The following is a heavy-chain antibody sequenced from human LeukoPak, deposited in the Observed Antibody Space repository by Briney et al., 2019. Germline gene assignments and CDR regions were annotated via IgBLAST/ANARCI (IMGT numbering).Heavy chain of an antibody. CDR1: GYTFTSYG. CDR2: ISAYNGNT. Sequence: GASVKVSCKASGYTFTSYGISWVRQAPGQGLEWMGWISAYNGNTNYAQKLQGRVTMTTDTSTSTAYMELRSLRSDDTAVYYCARGRSMVRGVTESDYWGQGTLVTVSS. CDR3: ARGRSMVRGVTESDY. D-gene: IGHD3-10*01. J-gene: IGHJ4*02. V-gene: IGHV1-18*01.